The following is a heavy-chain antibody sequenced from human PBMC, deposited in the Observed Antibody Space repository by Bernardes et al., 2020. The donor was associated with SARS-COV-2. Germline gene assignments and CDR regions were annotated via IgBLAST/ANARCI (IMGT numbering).Heavy chain of an antibody. D-gene: IGHD4-17*01. CDR2: IKGKIDGETT. CDR3: TTDLHDYGDLDY. CDR1: GVTFSDAW. V-gene: IGHV3-15*01. J-gene: IGHJ4*02. Sequence: VGSLSLSCAASGVTFSDAWMSWVRHAPGKGLEWVGRIKGKIDGETTDCAAPVRGRFTISRDDSKNTMYLQMNSLKTEDTAVYYCTTDLHDYGDLDYWGQGTLVTVSS.